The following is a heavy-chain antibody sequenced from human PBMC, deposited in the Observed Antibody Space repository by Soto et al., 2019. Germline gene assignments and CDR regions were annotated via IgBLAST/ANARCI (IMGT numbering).Heavy chain of an antibody. CDR1: GFTFSSYA. J-gene: IGHJ2*01. CDR2: ISGGGSTT. D-gene: IGHD3-22*01. CDR3: AKDRFFYLYGSYYDLLAFPTRRSSDL. V-gene: IGHV3-23*01. Sequence: GGSLRLSCAASGFTFSSYAMNWGRQAPGKGLEWVSAISGGGSTTYHADSVKGRFTISRDNSKNTPYLQMNSLRAEDTAVYYCAKDRFFYLYGSYYDLLAFPTRRSSDL.